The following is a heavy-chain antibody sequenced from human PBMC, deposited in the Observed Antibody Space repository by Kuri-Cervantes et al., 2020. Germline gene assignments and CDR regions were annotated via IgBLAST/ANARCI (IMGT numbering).Heavy chain of an antibody. CDR1: GFSLSNARMG. Sequence: SGPTLVKPTQTLTLTCTFSGFSLSNARMGVSWIRQPPGKALEWLAHIFSNDEKSYSTSLKSRLTISKDTSKSQVVLTMTNMDPVDTATYYCARMGGLWFGEFHAFDIWGQGTMVTVSS. V-gene: IGHV2-26*01. CDR2: IFSNDEK. CDR3: ARMGGLWFGEFHAFDI. J-gene: IGHJ3*02. D-gene: IGHD3-10*01.